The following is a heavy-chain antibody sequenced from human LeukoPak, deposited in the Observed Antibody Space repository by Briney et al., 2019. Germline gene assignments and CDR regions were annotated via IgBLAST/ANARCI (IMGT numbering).Heavy chain of an antibody. CDR1: GFTFSRDS. J-gene: IGHJ4*02. V-gene: IGHV3-21*01. CDR3: ARDLYSYGSPYYFDY. D-gene: IGHD5-18*01. Sequence: GGSLRLSCAASGFTFSRDSMNWVRQAPGKGLEWVSSISSSSSYIYYADSVKGRFTISRDNAKNSLYLQMNSLRAEDTAVYYCARDLYSYGSPYYFDYWGQGTLVTVSS. CDR2: ISSSSSYI.